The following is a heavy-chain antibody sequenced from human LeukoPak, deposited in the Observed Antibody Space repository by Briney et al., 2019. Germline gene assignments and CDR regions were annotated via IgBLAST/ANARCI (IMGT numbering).Heavy chain of an antibody. CDR3: ARRSGSYDAFDI. J-gene: IGHJ3*02. D-gene: IGHD1-26*01. Sequence: EPSETLSLTCTVSGGSISSSSYYWGWIRQPPGKGLEWIGSIYYSGNTYYNPSLKSRVTISVDTSKNQFSLKLSSVTAADTAVYYCARRSGSYDAFDIWGQGTMVTVSS. CDR1: GGSISSSSYY. V-gene: IGHV4-39*01. CDR2: IYYSGNT.